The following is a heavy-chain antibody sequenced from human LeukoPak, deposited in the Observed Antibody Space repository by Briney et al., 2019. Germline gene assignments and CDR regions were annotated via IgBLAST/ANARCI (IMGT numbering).Heavy chain of an antibody. CDR1: GGTFSSYA. CDR3: AFPPRSGFWSGYYFDY. J-gene: IGHJ4*02. D-gene: IGHD3-3*01. CDR2: IIPILGIA. Sequence: ASVKVSCKASGGTFSSYAISWVRQAPGQGLEWMGRIIPILGIANYAQKFQGGVTITADKSTSTAYMELSSLRSEDTAVYYCAFPPRSGFWSGYYFDYWGQGTLVTVSS. V-gene: IGHV1-69*04.